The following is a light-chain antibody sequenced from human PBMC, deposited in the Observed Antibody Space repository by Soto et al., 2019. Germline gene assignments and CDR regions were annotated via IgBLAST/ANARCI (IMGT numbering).Light chain of an antibody. Sequence: EIVMTQSPEPLSVSPGERSTLSCMASQSVSSNLAWYQQKPGQAPRLLIYGASTRATGIPARFSGSGSGTEFTLTISSLQSEDFAVYYCQQYNNGPPVTFGQGTKVDI. CDR1: QSVSSN. CDR3: QQYNNGPPVT. CDR2: GAS. V-gene: IGKV3-15*01. J-gene: IGKJ1*01.